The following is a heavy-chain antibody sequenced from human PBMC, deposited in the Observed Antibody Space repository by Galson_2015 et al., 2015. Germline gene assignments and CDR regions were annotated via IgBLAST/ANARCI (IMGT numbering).Heavy chain of an antibody. J-gene: IGHJ3*02. CDR2: ISRSGKII. Sequence: SLRLSCAASGITLSDNNMSWIRQAPGKGLEWLSYISRSGKIIYYADSVKGRFTISRDNAKNSLHLQMNSLRAEDTAAYYCARQDYDAFDIWGQGTMVTVS. CDR3: ARQDYDAFDI. D-gene: IGHD3/OR15-3a*01. CDR1: GITLSDNN. V-gene: IGHV3-11*01.